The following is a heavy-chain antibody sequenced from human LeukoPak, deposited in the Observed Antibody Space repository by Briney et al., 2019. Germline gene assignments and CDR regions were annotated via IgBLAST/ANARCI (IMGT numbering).Heavy chain of an antibody. CDR1: GYTFTGYY. Sequence: GASVKVSCKASGYTFTGYYMHWVRQAPGQGLEWMGWINPNSGGTNYAQKFQGRVTMTRDTSISTAYMELSRLRSDDTAVYYCARASSGWGPFSFDYWGQGILVTVSS. J-gene: IGHJ4*02. D-gene: IGHD6-19*01. CDR2: INPNSGGT. V-gene: IGHV1-2*02. CDR3: ARASSGWGPFSFDY.